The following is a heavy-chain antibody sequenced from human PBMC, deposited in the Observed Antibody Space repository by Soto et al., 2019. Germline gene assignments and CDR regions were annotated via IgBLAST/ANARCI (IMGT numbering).Heavy chain of an antibody. D-gene: IGHD3-9*01. V-gene: IGHV3-30*03. J-gene: IGHJ6*02. CDR2: ISYDGSNK. CDR3: ARAHYDILTGYSYYYYGMDV. Sequence: GGSLRLSCAASGFTFSSYGMHWVRQAPGKGLEWVAVISYDGSNKYYADSVKGRFTISRDNSKNTLYLQMNSLRAEDTAVYYCARAHYDILTGYSYYYYGMDVWGQGTTVTVSS. CDR1: GFTFSSYG.